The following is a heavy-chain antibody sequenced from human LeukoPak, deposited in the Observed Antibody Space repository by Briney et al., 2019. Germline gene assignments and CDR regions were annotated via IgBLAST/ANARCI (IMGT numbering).Heavy chain of an antibody. CDR2: INHSGST. V-gene: IGHV4-34*01. Sequence: PSETLSLTCAVYGGSFSGYYWSWIRQPPGKGLEWIGEINHSGSTNYNPSLKSRVTISVDTSKNQFSLKLSSVTAADTAVYYCARLGYCSSTSCWGYYYYMDVWGKGTTVTVSS. J-gene: IGHJ6*03. CDR1: GGSFSGYY. CDR3: ARLGYCSSTSCWGYYYYMDV. D-gene: IGHD2-2*01.